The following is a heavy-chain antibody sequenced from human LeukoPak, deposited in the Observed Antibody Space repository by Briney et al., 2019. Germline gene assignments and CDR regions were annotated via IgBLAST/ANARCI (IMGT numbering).Heavy chain of an antibody. CDR3: AIVATAAGYRFDY. CDR1: GYTLTELS. V-gene: IGHV1-24*01. CDR2: FDPEDGET. J-gene: IGHJ4*02. Sequence: GASVKVSCKVSGYTLTELSIHWGRQAPGKGLEWMGGFDPEDGETIYAQKFQGSVTMTEDTSTDTAYMELSSLRSEDTAVYYCAIVATAAGYRFDYWGQGTLVTVSS. D-gene: IGHD5-18*01.